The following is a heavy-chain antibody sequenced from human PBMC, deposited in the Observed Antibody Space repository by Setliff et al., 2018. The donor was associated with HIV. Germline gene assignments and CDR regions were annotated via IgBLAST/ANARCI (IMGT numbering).Heavy chain of an antibody. V-gene: IGHV3-30-3*01. CDR1: GFTFSNYA. D-gene: IGHD3-22*01. CDR2: ISYDGSNK. J-gene: IGHJ4*02. Sequence: GGSLRLSCAASGFTFSNYAMHWVRQAPGKGLEWVAVISYDGSNKYYADSVKGRFTISRDNSKNTLYLQMNSLRVEDTAVYYCARETMYDSRGYYDYWGQGTLVTVSS. CDR3: ARETMYDSRGYYDY.